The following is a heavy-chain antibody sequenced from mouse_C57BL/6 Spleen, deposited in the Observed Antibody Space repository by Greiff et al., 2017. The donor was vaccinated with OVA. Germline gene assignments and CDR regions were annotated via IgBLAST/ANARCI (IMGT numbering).Heavy chain of an antibody. V-gene: IGHV1-55*01. J-gene: IGHJ4*01. CDR3: AREFNDYGSSYGHAMDY. D-gene: IGHD1-1*01. CDR1: GYTFTSYW. CDR2: IYPGSGST. Sequence: QVQLQQPGAELVKPGASVKMSCKASGYTFTSYWITWVKQRPGQGLEWIGDIYPGSGSTTYNEKFKSKATLTVDTSSSTAYMQLSSLTSEDSAVYYWAREFNDYGSSYGHAMDYWGKGTSVTVSS.